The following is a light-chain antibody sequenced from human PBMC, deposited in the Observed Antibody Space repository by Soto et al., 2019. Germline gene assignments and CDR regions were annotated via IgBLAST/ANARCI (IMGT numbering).Light chain of an antibody. CDR1: QSISSY. V-gene: IGKV1-39*01. CDR3: MHSYRAPPA. Sequence: DIQMTQSPSSLSASVGDRVTVTCRASQSISSYLNWYQQKPGKAPKLLIYAASSLQSGVPSRFSGSGSGTDFAVTSRSVKPNDFATYCCMHSYRAPPACGQGTKVD. CDR2: AAS. J-gene: IGKJ3*01.